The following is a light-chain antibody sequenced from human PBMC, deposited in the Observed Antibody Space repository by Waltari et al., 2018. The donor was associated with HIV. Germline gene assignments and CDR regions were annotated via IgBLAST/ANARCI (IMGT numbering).Light chain of an antibody. CDR1: SSDVGGYNY. CDR3: SSYAGSNNFVV. Sequence: QSALTQPPSASGSPGQSVTISCTGTSSDVGGYNYVSWYQQHPGKAPKLMIYEVSKRPSGVPDRFSGSKSCNTASLTVPGLQAEDEADYYCSSYAGSNNFVVFGGGTKLPVL. CDR2: EVS. V-gene: IGLV2-8*01. J-gene: IGLJ2*01.